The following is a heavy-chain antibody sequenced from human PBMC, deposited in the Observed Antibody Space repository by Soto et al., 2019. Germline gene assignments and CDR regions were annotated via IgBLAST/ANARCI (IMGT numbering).Heavy chain of an antibody. D-gene: IGHD5-18*01. V-gene: IGHV3-53*01. Sequence: PGGSLRLSFTASGFAVIGFDMNWIRQAPGKGLEWVSVIFTTGTTYYADSVKGRFTISRDDSKNTLYLQMNSLRAEDTAVYYCARERYSYGFDYWGQGTVVTVSS. CDR1: GFAVIGFD. CDR2: IFTTGTT. J-gene: IGHJ4*02. CDR3: ARERYSYGFDY.